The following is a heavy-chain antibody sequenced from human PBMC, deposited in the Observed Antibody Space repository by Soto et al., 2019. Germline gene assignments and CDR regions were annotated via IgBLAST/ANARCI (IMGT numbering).Heavy chain of an antibody. V-gene: IGHV4-31*03. CDR2: IYYSGST. J-gene: IGHJ4*02. CDR1: GASISSGGYY. CDR3: ARAPFN. Sequence: QVHLQESGPGLLKPSQTLSLTCTVSGASISSGGYYWTWMRQHPGQGLEWIGYIYYSGSTYSNPTLKSRVTISVDTSKNQFSLKLSSVTAADTAVYYCARAPFNWGQGTLVTVSS.